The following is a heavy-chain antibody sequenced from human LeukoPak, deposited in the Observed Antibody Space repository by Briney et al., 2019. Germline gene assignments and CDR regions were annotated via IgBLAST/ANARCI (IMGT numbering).Heavy chain of an antibody. V-gene: IGHV4-59*01. CDR2: VSYSGSP. CDR1: GGSIRSDY. D-gene: IGHD2-15*01. Sequence: SETLSLTCTVSGGSIRSDYWTWTRQPPGKGLEWIGYVSYSGSPNYNPSLKGRVTISVDTSKNQFSLKLSSVTAADTAVYYCARFKSGGFYYFDSWGQGTLVTVSS. CDR3: ARFKSGGFYYFDS. J-gene: IGHJ4*02.